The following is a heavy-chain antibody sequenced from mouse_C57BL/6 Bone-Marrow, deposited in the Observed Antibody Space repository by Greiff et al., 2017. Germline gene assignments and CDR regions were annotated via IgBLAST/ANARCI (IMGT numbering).Heavy chain of an antibody. V-gene: IGHV8-8*01. CDR3: ARIRADGYDVFWYFDV. CDR2: IWWDDDN. Sequence: QVTLKVSGPGILQPSPTLSLTCSFSGFSLSTFGLGVGWIRQPSGKGLEWLAHIWWDDDNYYNPALKSRLTISKDTSKNQVFLKIAHVDTADTATYYCARIRADGYDVFWYFDVWGTGTTVTVSS. J-gene: IGHJ1*03. CDR1: GFSLSTFGLG. D-gene: IGHD2-2*01.